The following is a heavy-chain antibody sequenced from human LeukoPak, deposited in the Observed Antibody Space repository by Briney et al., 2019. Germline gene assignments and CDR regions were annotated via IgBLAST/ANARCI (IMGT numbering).Heavy chain of an antibody. J-gene: IGHJ5*01. Sequence: GGSLRLSCAASGFTYSHYGMHWVRQAPGKGLEWVAVIWSDGTQKYYGDAVRGRFTISRDNSMKTLFLQMNSLRGDDTAVYYCAKDAQRGFDYSNSLESWGQGTLVTVSS. CDR1: GFTYSHYG. CDR3: AKDAQRGFDYSNSLES. V-gene: IGHV3-33*06. D-gene: IGHD4-11*01. CDR2: IWSDGTQK.